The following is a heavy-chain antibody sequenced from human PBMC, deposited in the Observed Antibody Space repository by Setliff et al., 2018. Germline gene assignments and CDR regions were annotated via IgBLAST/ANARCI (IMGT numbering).Heavy chain of an antibody. J-gene: IGHJ4*02. V-gene: IGHV1-18*04. Sequence: GASVKVSCKTSGYTFISYGISWMRQAPGQGLEWMGWISGYNGNTDYAQSLQGRVTMTTDISTSTAFMELRSLTSDDTAIYYCARDTYNPNWYGDRSFEYWGQGTLVTVSS. D-gene: IGHD1-1*01. CDR1: GYTFISYG. CDR3: ARDTYNPNWYGDRSFEY. CDR2: ISGYNGNT.